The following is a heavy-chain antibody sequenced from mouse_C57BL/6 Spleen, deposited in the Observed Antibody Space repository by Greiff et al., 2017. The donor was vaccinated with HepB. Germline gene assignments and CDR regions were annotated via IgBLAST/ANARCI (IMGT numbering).Heavy chain of an antibody. D-gene: IGHD4-1*02. CDR1: GYAFSSSW. CDR2: IYPGDGDT. J-gene: IGHJ2*01. CDR3: ARSTGTSDY. Sequence: VQLQESGPELVKPGASVKISCKASGYAFSSSWMNWVKQRPGKGLEWIGRIYPGDGDTNYNGKFKGKATLTADKSSSTAYMQLSSLTSEDSAVYFCARSTGTSDYWGQGTTLTVSS. V-gene: IGHV1-82*01.